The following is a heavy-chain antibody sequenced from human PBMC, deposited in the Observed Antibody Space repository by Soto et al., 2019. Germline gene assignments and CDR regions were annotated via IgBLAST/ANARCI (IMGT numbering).Heavy chain of an antibody. CDR2: IYYSGST. D-gene: IGHD2-2*01. V-gene: IGHV4-31*03. CDR1: GGSISSGGYY. CDR3: AREKIVVVPAALEYYFDY. Sequence: QVQLQESGPGLVKPSQTLSLTCTVSGGSISSGGYYWSWIRQHPGKGLEWIGYIYYSGSTYYNPSLKSRVTISVDTSKNQFSLKLSSVTAADTAVYYCAREKIVVVPAALEYYFDYWGQGTLVTVSS. J-gene: IGHJ4*02.